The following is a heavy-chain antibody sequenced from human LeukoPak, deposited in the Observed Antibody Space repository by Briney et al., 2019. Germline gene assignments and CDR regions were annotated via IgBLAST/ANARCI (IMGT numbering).Heavy chain of an antibody. D-gene: IGHD5-18*01. Sequence: GGSLRLSCAGPGFMFHDYAIHWVRQAPGKGLEWVSLISGDGGSTFYADSVKGRFTISRDNSKNTLYLQMNSLRAEDTAVYYCAKDLSRGYSYGYPDDYWGQGTLVTVSS. V-gene: IGHV3-43*02. CDR1: GFMFHDYA. CDR2: ISGDGGST. CDR3: AKDLSRGYSYGYPDDY. J-gene: IGHJ4*02.